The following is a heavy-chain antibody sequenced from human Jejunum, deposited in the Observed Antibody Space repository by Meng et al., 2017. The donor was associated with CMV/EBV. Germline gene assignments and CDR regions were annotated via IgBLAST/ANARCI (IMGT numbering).Heavy chain of an antibody. CDR2: VGATGTFT. Sequence: EVHLLESXXXXVXXGGSLRLSCEASGFIFTTYAMAWVRQAPGKGLEWVSLVGATGTFTSYADSVRGRFAISRDNSRNTVYLQMNSLRVEDTAVYYCVKCLGTPGTEWFDPWGQGTLVTVSS. CDR3: VKCLGTPGTEWFDP. D-gene: IGHD1/OR15-1a*01. CDR1: GFIFTTYA. J-gene: IGHJ5*02. V-gene: IGHV3-23*01.